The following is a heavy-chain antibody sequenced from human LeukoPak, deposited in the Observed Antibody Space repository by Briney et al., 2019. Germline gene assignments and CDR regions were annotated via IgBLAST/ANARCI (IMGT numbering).Heavy chain of an antibody. CDR2: ISWNSGSI. CDR1: GFTFDDYA. V-gene: IGHV3-9*01. D-gene: IGHD2-8*02. J-gene: IGHJ4*02. Sequence: GRSLRLSCAASGFTFDDYATHWVRQAPGKGLEWVSGISWNSGSIGYADSVKGRFTISRDNAKNSLYLQMNSLRAEDTALYYCAKDLGGTVLAYWGQGTLVTVSS. CDR3: AKDLGGTVLAY.